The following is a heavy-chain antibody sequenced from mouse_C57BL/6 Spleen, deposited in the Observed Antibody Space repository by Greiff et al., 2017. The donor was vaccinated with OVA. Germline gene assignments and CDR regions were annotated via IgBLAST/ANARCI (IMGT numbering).Heavy chain of an antibody. J-gene: IGHJ2*01. Sequence: VQLQQSGAELARPGASVKLSCKASGYTFTSYGISWVKQRTGQGLEWIGEIYPRSGNTYYNEKFKGKATLTADKSSSTAYLELRSLTSEDSAVYFCARYYGSSYGDYCDYWGQGTTLTVSS. CDR1: GYTFTSYG. CDR2: IYPRSGNT. V-gene: IGHV1-81*01. D-gene: IGHD1-1*01. CDR3: ARYYGSSYGDYCDY.